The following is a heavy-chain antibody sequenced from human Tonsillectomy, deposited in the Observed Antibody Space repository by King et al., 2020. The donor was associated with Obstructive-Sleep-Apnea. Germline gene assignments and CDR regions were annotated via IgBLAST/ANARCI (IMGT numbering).Heavy chain of an antibody. J-gene: IGHJ4*02. V-gene: IGHV3-9*01. Sequence: VQLVESGGDLVQPGRSLRLTCAASGFIFEDYPMHWVRHAPGKGLEWVSGITWNSGRIDYSDSVKGRFTISRDNAKNSLFLQMNSLKPDDTAFYYCTRGRLAARYTDPPKYYFDFWGLGTLVTVSS. CDR3: TRGRLAARYTDPPKYYFDF. CDR1: GFIFEDYP. CDR2: ITWNSGRI. D-gene: IGHD1-1*01.